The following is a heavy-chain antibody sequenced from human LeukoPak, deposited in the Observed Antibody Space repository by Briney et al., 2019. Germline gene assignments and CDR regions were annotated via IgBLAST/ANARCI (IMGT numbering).Heavy chain of an antibody. CDR2: IYPSGNT. CDR1: GGSFSSYF. V-gene: IGHV4-4*07. Sequence: SETLSLTCSVSGGSFSSYFWSWVRQPAGKGLEWIGRIYPSGNTNYNPSLKSRVTLSVDTSKTQFSLKLSSVTAADTAVYYCAREDSGSYYNYYYFYMDVWGKGTTVTISS. D-gene: IGHD3-10*01. J-gene: IGHJ6*03. CDR3: AREDSGSYYNYYYFYMDV.